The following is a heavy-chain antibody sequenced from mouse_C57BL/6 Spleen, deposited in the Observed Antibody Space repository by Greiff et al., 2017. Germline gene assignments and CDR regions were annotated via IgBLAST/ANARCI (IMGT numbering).Heavy chain of an antibody. Sequence: QVQLKESGPELVKPGASVKLSCKASGYTFTSYDINWVKQRPGQGLEWIGWIYPRYGSTKYNEKFKGKATLTVDTSSSTAYMELHSLTSEDSAVYCCARADDGHYYTMDYWGQGTSVTVSS. CDR2: IYPRYGST. D-gene: IGHD2-3*01. V-gene: IGHV1-85*01. CDR3: ARADDGHYYTMDY. CDR1: GYTFTSYD. J-gene: IGHJ4*01.